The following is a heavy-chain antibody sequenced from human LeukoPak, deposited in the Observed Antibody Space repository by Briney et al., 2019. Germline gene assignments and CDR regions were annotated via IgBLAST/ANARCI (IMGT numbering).Heavy chain of an antibody. CDR1: GYTFTGYY. CDR3: AGPSRGYSYGYYYYGMDV. Sequence: ASVKVSCKASGYTFTGYYMHWVRQAPGQGLEWVGWINPNSGGTNYAQKFQGRVTMTRDTSISTAYMELSRLRSDDTAVYYCAGPSRGYSYGYYYYGMDVWGQGTTVTVSS. V-gene: IGHV1-2*02. CDR2: INPNSGGT. J-gene: IGHJ6*02. D-gene: IGHD5-18*01.